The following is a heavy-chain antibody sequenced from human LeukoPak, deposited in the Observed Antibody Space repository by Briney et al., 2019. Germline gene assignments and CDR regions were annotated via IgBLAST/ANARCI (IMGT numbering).Heavy chain of an antibody. D-gene: IGHD3-10*02. V-gene: IGHV3-30*04. J-gene: IGHJ6*04. Sequence: GRSLRLSCAASGFTFSTYAMHWVRQAPGKGLEWVAVISYDGSNKYHADSVKGRFTISRDISKNTPYLQMNSLRAEDTAMYYCSRDMSPAMDVWGKGTTVTVSS. CDR3: SRDMSPAMDV. CDR2: ISYDGSNK. CDR1: GFTFSTYA.